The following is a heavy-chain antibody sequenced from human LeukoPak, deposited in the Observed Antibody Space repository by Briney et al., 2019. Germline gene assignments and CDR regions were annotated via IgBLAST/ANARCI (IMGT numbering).Heavy chain of an antibody. CDR3: ARGKILVGATKDAFDI. Sequence: PGGSLRLSCAASGFTFSSYAMSWVRQAPGKGLEWVANIKQDGSEKYYVDSVKGRFTISRDNAKNSLYLQMNSLRAEDTAVYYCARGKILVGATKDAFDIWGQGTMVTVSS. D-gene: IGHD1-26*01. V-gene: IGHV3-7*01. CDR2: IKQDGSEK. CDR1: GFTFSSYA. J-gene: IGHJ3*02.